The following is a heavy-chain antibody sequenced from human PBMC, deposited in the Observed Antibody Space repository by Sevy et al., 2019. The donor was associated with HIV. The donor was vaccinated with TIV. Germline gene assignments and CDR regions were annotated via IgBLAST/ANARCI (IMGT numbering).Heavy chain of an antibody. CDR3: AKGGGGHYDPDEIAYYFYYYNMDV. J-gene: IGHJ6*03. D-gene: IGHD3-22*01. V-gene: IGHV3-23*01. CDR2: ISGSGTRT. Sequence: GGSLRLSCAVSGFSFDSYGMTWVRQAPGKGLEWVSPISGSGTRTYYADSVKGRFIISRDNSKNTLDLQMNSLRAEDTAIYYCAKGGGGHYDPDEIAYYFYYYNMDVWGKGTTVTVSS. CDR1: GFSFDSYG.